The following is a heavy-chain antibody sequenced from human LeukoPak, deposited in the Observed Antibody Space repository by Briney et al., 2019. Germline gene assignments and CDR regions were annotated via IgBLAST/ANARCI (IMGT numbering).Heavy chain of an antibody. CDR1: GYTFTGYY. V-gene: IGHV1-2*02. CDR3: ARGDRGYDYRLRHYYYYMDV. CDR2: INPNSGGT. D-gene: IGHD5-12*01. Sequence: GASVKVSCKASGYTFTGYYMHWVRQAPGQGLEWMGWINPNSGGTNYAQKFQGRVTMTRDTSISTAYMELSRLRSDDTAVYYCARGDRGYDYRLRHYYYYMDVWGKGTTVTVSS. J-gene: IGHJ6*03.